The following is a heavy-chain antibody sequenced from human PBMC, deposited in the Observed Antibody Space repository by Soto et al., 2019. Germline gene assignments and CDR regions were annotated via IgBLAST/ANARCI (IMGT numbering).Heavy chain of an antibody. V-gene: IGHV3-49*03. CDR2: VRSKAYGGTT. D-gene: IGHD6-13*01. CDR1: GFTFGDYA. CDR3: ARYTYTSRYSYYGMDV. Sequence: GGSLRLSCTTSGFTFGDYAMSWFRQAPGKGLEWVGVVRSKAYGGTTDYAASVKGRFDISRDNSKSIAYLQMNSVTTEDTAVYFCARYTYTSRYSYYGMDVWGHGTTVTVSS. J-gene: IGHJ6*02.